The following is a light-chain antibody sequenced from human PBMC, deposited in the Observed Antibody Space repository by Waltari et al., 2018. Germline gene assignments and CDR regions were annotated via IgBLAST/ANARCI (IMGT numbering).Light chain of an antibody. J-gene: IGKJ1*01. Sequence: DGVMTQSPLSLPVTVGQVASLPCRSSQSLLFSDGKIYLNWFHQRPGQSPRRLIYKVSNRESGVPDRFSGSGSVTDFTLKITRVEAEDVGVYFCMQGAHWPRTFGQGTRVEI. CDR3: MQGAHWPRT. CDR1: QSLLFSDGKIY. V-gene: IGKV2-30*01. CDR2: KVS.